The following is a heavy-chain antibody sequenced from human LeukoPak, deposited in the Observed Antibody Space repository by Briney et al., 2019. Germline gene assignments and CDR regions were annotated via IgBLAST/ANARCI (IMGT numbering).Heavy chain of an antibody. V-gene: IGHV5-51*01. CDR3: AIHRRDYGSGSYTNFDY. D-gene: IGHD3-10*01. CDR2: IYPGDSAA. CDR1: GYSFSSYW. J-gene: IGHJ4*02. Sequence: GESLKISCKGSGYSFSSYWIAWVRQMPGKGLEWMGIIYPGDSAARYSPSFQGQVTISADKSISTAYLQWSSLKASDTAMYYCAIHRRDYGSGSYTNFDYWGQGTLVSVSS.